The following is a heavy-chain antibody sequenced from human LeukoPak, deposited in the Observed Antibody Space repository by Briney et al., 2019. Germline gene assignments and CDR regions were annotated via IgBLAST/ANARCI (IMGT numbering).Heavy chain of an antibody. CDR1: GYTFTSYG. Sequence: GASVKVSCKASGYTFTSYGISWVRQAPGQGLEWMGWISAYNGNTNYAQKLQGRVTMTTDTSTSTAYMELRSLRSDDTAVYYCASSSRVAAAKNWFDPWGQGTLVTVSS. V-gene: IGHV1-18*01. J-gene: IGHJ5*02. CDR3: ASSSRVAAAKNWFDP. D-gene: IGHD6-13*01. CDR2: ISAYNGNT.